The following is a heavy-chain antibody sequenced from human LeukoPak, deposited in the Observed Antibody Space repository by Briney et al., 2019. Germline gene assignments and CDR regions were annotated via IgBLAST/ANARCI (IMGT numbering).Heavy chain of an antibody. CDR2: IYYSGST. CDR1: GGSISSGGYY. CDR3: ANLRGAAAGTRWFDP. V-gene: IGHV4-31*03. D-gene: IGHD6-13*01. Sequence: SQTLSLTCTVSGGSISSGGYYWSWIRQHPGKGPEWIGYIYYSGSTYYNPSLKSRVTISVDTSKNQFSLKLSSVAAADTAVYYCANLRGAAAGTRWFDPWGQGTLVTVSS. J-gene: IGHJ5*02.